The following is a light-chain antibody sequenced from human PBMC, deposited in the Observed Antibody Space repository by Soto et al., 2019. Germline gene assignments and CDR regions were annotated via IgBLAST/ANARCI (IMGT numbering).Light chain of an antibody. CDR1: QSVTTY. V-gene: IGKV3-11*01. CDR2: DAS. CDR3: QQRENWPLT. J-gene: IGKJ4*01. Sequence: EIVLTQSPGTLSLSPGQRATLSCRASQSVTTYLAWYQQKPGQAPKLLIYDASTRATGIPARFTGSGSGTPFTLSTSSLEPDDFAVYYCQQRENWPLTFGGGTKLEI.